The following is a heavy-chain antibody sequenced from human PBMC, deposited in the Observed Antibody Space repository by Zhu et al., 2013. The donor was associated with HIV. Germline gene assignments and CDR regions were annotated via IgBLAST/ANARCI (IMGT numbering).Heavy chain of an antibody. Sequence: QVQLVQSGAEVKKPGASVKVSCKASGYTFTSYYMHWVRQAPGQGLEWMGGIIPIFGTANYAQKFQGRVTITADKSTSTAYMELSSLRSEDTAVYYCAVGFGELSEVRFDPWGQGTLVTVSS. CDR2: IIPIFGTA. J-gene: IGHJ5*02. CDR1: GYTFTSYY. D-gene: IGHD3-10*01. CDR3: AVGFGELSEVRFDP. V-gene: IGHV1-69*06.